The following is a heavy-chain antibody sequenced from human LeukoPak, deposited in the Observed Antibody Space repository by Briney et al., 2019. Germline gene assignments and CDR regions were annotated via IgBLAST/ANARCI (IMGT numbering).Heavy chain of an antibody. J-gene: IGHJ4*02. Sequence: GASVTVSCQGSGYTFTSYGNSWVRQAPAQGLEWMGCISAYNGNTNYAQKLQGRVTMTTDTSTSTAYMELRSLRSDDTAVYYCARDTMITFGGVIVTGFDYWGQGTLVTVSS. CDR3: ARDTMITFGGVIVTGFDY. CDR1: GYTFTSYG. CDR2: ISAYNGNT. V-gene: IGHV1-18*01. D-gene: IGHD3-16*02.